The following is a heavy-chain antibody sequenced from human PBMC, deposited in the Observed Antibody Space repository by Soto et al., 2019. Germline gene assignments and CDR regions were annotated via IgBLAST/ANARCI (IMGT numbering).Heavy chain of an antibody. D-gene: IGHD3-22*01. CDR3: AREGYYYDSSGYGPPSTGMDV. Sequence: SETLSLTCTVSGGSISSYYWSWIRQPPGKGLEWIGYIYYSGSTNYNPSLKSRVTISVDTSKNQFSLKLSSVTAADTAVYYCAREGYYYDSSGYGPPSTGMDVWGQGTTVTVS. CDR1: GGSISSYY. V-gene: IGHV4-59*01. J-gene: IGHJ6*02. CDR2: IYYSGST.